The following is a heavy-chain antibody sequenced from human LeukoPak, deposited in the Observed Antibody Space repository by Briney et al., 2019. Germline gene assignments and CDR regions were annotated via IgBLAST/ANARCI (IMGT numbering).Heavy chain of an antibody. CDR1: GYTFTNYA. Sequence: ASVKVSCKASGYTFTNYAMNWVRQAPGQGLEWMGWMNTNTGNPTYAQGFTGRFVFSLDTSVSTAYLQISSLTTEDTAVYYCAVLSYDSSGYYYPFDYWGPGTLVTVSS. J-gene: IGHJ4*02. CDR2: MNTNTGNP. V-gene: IGHV7-4-1*02. CDR3: AVLSYDSSGYYYPFDY. D-gene: IGHD3-22*01.